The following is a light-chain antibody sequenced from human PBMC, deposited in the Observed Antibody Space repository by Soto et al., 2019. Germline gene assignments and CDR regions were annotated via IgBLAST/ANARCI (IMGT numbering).Light chain of an antibody. CDR1: QTISSW. CDR2: DAS. CDR3: QPYDDLPLT. Sequence: DVQMTQRPCTRSGSVGDRFTMTCGASQTISSWLAWYQQKPGKARKLLIYDASNLETGVPSRFSASGSGTDFTFAISSLQPEDIATYYCQPYDDLPLTFGEGTKVDIK. J-gene: IGKJ4*01. V-gene: IGKV1-33*01.